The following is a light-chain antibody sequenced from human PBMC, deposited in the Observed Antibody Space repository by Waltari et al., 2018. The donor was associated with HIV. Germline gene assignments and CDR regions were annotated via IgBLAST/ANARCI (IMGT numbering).Light chain of an antibody. CDR3: QHYNPYST. CDR2: KAS. CDR1: QSVSSS. V-gene: IGKV1-5*03. J-gene: IGKJ1*01. Sequence: DIQLTQAPSTLSASVGDRVSITCRASQSVSSSLAWYQLKPGRAPKLLIYKASTLKSGVPSRFSGRGSGTDFTLTITGLQSDDFATYYCQHYNPYSTFGQGTKVEI.